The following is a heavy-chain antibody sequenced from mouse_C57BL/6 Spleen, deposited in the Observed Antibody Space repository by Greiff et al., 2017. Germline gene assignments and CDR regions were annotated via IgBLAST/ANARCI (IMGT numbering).Heavy chain of an antibody. D-gene: IGHD2-3*01. CDR2: IDPSDSET. CDR3: ASRGYYVRYFDV. V-gene: IGHV1-52*01. Sequence: QVQLQQPGAELVRPGSSVKLSCKASGYTFTSYWMHWVKQRPIQGLEWIGNIDPSDSETHYNQKFKDKATLTVDKSSSTAYMQLSSLTSEDSAVYYCASRGYYVRYFDVWGTGTTVTVSS. CDR1: GYTFTSYW. J-gene: IGHJ1*03.